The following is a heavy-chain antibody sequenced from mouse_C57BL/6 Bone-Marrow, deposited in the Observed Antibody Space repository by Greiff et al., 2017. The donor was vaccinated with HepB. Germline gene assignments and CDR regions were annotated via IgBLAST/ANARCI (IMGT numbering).Heavy chain of an antibody. CDR2: INYDGSST. D-gene: IGHD1-1*01. V-gene: IGHV5-16*01. CDR1: GFTFSDYY. CDR3: ARDYGSSYPRYFDV. Sequence: DVKLVESEGGLVQPGSSMKLSCTASGFTFSDYYMAWVRQVPEKGLEWVANINYDGSSTYYLDSLKSRFIISRDNAKNILYLQMSSLKSEDTATYYCARDYGSSYPRYFDVWGTGTTVTVSS. J-gene: IGHJ1*03.